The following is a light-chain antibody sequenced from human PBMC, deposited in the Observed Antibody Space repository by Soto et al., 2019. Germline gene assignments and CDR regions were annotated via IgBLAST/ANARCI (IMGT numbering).Light chain of an antibody. CDR1: TGAVSSDHW. CDR2: AIN. J-gene: IGLJ3*02. Sequence: AVVTQEHSLTVSPGGTVTVTCGSSTGAVSSDHWPYWFQQKPGQAPRTLIYAINTKHPWTTARFSCPLLGGKAALPLSGAQPQDEAEYYCLLSYSGAWVFGGSSKMTVL. V-gene: IGLV7-46*01. CDR3: LLSYSGAWV.